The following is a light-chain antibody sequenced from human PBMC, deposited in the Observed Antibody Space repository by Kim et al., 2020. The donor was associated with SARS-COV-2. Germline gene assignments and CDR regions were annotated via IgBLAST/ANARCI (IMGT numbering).Light chain of an antibody. V-gene: IGLV2-14*03. J-gene: IGLJ2*01. CDR2: DVS. CDR1: YNY. CDR3: SSYTSSSTVV. Sequence: YNYVSWYQQHPGKAPKFMIYDVSERPSGVSNRFSGSKSGNTASLTISGLQAEDEADYYCSSYTSSSTVVFGGGTQLTV.